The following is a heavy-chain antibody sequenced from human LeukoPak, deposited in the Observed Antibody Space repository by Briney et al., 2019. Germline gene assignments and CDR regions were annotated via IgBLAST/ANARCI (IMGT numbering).Heavy chain of an antibody. J-gene: IGHJ4*02. D-gene: IGHD7-27*01. CDR2: VSGGAGST. CDR3: AKDLGPPYPHYFDY. Sequence: GSLRLSCAASGFTFSSYAMTWVRQAPGQGLEWVSAVSGGAGSTYYADSVKGRFTISRDNSKNTLYLQMNSLRAEDTAVYYCAKDLGPPYPHYFDYWGQGTLVTVSS. V-gene: IGHV3-23*01. CDR1: GFTFSSYA.